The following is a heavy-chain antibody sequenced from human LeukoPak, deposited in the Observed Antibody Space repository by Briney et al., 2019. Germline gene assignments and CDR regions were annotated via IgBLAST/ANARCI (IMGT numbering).Heavy chain of an antibody. CDR3: ARPRAPGVVPPRSAFDI. D-gene: IGHD3-3*01. V-gene: IGHV1-18*01. Sequence: ASVKVSCKASGYTFTSYGISWVRQAPGQGLEWMGWISAYNGNTNYAQKLQGRVTMTTDTSTSTAYMELRSLRSDDTAVYYCARPRAPGVVPPRSAFDIWGQGTMVTVSS. CDR1: GYTFTSYG. J-gene: IGHJ3*02. CDR2: ISAYNGNT.